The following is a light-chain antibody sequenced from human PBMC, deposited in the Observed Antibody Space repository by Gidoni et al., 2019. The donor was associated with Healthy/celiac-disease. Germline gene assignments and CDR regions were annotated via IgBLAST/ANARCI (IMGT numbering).Light chain of an antibody. CDR3: QAWDSSKDVV. J-gene: IGLJ2*01. V-gene: IGLV3-1*01. CDR1: KLGDKY. CDR2: QDS. Sequence: YELTQPPSVSVPPGQTASITCSGDKLGDKYACWYQQKPGQSPVLVIYQDSKRPSGIPERFSCSNSGNTATLTISGTQAMDEADYYCQAWDSSKDVVFGGGTKLTVL.